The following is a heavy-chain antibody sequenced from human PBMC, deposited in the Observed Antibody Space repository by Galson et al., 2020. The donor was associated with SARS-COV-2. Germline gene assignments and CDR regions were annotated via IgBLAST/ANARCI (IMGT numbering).Heavy chain of an antibody. CDR3: ARGWGYCSGGSCPFDP. CDR2: IIPIFGTA. D-gene: IGHD2-15*01. V-gene: IGHV1-69*13. CDR1: GGTFSRYA. Sequence: SVKVSCKASGGTFSRYAISWVRQAPGQGIEWMGGIIPIFGTANYAQKFQGRVTITADESTSTAYMELSSLRSEDTAVYYCARGWGYCSGGSCPFDPWGQGTLVTVSS. J-gene: IGHJ5*02.